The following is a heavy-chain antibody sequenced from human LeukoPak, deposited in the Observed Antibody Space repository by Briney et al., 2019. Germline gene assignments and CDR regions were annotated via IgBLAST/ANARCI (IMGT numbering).Heavy chain of an antibody. CDR3: AKESYYDFWSGYYIPADYYYGMDV. D-gene: IGHD3-3*01. V-gene: IGHV3-23*01. CDR2: ISGSGGST. J-gene: IGHJ6*02. Sequence: GGSLRLSCAASGFTFGSYAMSWVRQAPGKGLEWVSAISGSGGSTYYADSVKGRFTISRDNSKNTLYLQMNSLRAEDTAVYYCAKESYYDFWSGYYIPADYYYGMDVWGQGTTVTVSS. CDR1: GFTFGSYA.